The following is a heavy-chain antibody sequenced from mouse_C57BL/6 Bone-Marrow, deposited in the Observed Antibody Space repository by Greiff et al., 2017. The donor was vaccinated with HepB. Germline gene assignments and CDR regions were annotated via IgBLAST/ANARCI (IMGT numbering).Heavy chain of an antibody. CDR3: AREELRESEWYY. CDR1: GYTFTSYW. Sequence: QVQLQQPGTELVKPGASVKLSCKASGYTFTSYWMHWVKQRPGQGLEWIGNINPSNGGTNYNEKFKSKATLTVDKSSSTAYMQHSSLTSEDSAVYYCAREELRESEWYYWGQGTAVTVSS. J-gene: IGHJ4*01. CDR2: INPSNGGT. D-gene: IGHD1-1*01. V-gene: IGHV1-53*01.